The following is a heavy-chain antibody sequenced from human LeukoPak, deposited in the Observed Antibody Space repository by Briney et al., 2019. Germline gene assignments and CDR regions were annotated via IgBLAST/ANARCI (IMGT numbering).Heavy chain of an antibody. CDR3: AKDLEDGGFVGATHKAFDI. Sequence: GGSLRLSCAASGFTFSNYGMHWVRQSPGKGLEWVAIIAYDGSNKYYADSVMGRFTISRDNSKNTLYLQMNSLRAEDTAVYYCAKDLEDGGFVGATHKAFDIWGQGTMVTVSS. CDR1: GFTFSNYG. V-gene: IGHV3-30*18. J-gene: IGHJ3*02. CDR2: IAYDGSNK. D-gene: IGHD1-26*01.